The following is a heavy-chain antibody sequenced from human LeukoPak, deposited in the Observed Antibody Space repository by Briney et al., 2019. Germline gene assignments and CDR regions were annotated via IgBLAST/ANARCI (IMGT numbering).Heavy chain of an antibody. CDR1: GGSFSGYY. CDR3: ASLRPPAATTSFDY. CDR2: INHSGST. V-gene: IGHV4-34*01. J-gene: IGHJ4*02. Sequence: PSETLSLTCAVSGGSFSGYYWTWIRQPPGKGLEWIGEINHSGSTNYNPSLKSRVTISVDTSKNQFSLKLSSVTAADTAVYYCASLRPPAATTSFDYWGQGTLVTVSS. D-gene: IGHD6-25*01.